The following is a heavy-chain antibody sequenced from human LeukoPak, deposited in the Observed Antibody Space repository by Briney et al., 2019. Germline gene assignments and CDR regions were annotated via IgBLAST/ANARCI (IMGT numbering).Heavy chain of an antibody. Sequence: GVSLRLSCTASGFILGTYSMNWVRQVPGKGLEWVSYISSSGGSVKYADSVKGRLTTSRDNAKNSLYLQMNSLRDEDTAVYYCARDYDSTGRAFDVWGQGTMVTVSS. CDR3: ARDYDSTGRAFDV. CDR1: GFILGTYS. J-gene: IGHJ3*01. D-gene: IGHD3-22*01. CDR2: ISSSGGSV. V-gene: IGHV3-48*02.